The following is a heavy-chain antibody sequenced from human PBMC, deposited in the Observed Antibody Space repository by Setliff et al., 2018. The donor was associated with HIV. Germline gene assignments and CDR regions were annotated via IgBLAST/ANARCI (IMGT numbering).Heavy chain of an antibody. D-gene: IGHD3-22*01. J-gene: IGHJ6*03. CDR2: VNPNSDNT. CDR1: GYTFTSYD. Sequence: ASVKVSCKASGYTFTSYDINWVRQATGQGLEWMGWVNPNSDNTGYAQKFQGRVTITADESTSTAYMELSSLRSEDTAVYYCARDSSGVLSLRYMDVWGKGTTVTSP. V-gene: IGHV1-8*03. CDR3: ARDSSGVLSLRYMDV.